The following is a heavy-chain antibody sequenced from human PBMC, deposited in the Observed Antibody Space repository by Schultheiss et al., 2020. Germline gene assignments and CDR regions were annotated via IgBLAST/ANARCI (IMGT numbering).Heavy chain of an antibody. CDR1: GGSISSGGYY. CDR2: IYYSGST. J-gene: IGHJ4*02. V-gene: IGHV4-39*02. Sequence: SETLSLTCTVSGGSISSGGYYWSWIRQPPGKGLEWIGSIYYSGSTYYNPSLKSRVTISVDTSKNQFSLKLRSVTATDTAVYYCARDRGSGRGFDYWGQGTLVTVSS. D-gene: IGHD3-10*01. CDR3: ARDRGSGRGFDY.